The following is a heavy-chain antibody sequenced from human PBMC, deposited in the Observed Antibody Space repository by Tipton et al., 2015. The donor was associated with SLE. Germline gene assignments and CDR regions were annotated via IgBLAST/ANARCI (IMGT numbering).Heavy chain of an antibody. CDR3: VRVEGAYDQYYFDS. Sequence: TLSLTCTVSGGSISRYYWSWNRQSPGKGLEWLGNIYFSGSTKYNPSLKSRVTMSVDTSKNEFSLRLTSVTAADTSIYYCVRVEGAYDQYYFDSWGQGTRVTVSS. J-gene: IGHJ4*02. CDR1: GGSISRYY. V-gene: IGHV4-59*01. D-gene: IGHD5-12*01. CDR2: IYFSGST.